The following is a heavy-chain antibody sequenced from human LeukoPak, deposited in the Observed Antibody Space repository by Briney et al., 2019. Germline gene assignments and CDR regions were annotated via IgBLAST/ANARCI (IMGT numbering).Heavy chain of an antibody. CDR1: GFTFSDEC. CDR2: ISSSGSTI. Sequence: GGSLTLSCAVSGFTFSDECMSWSCQAPGKGLEWVSYISSSGSTIYYADSVKGRFTISRDNAKNSLYRQMNSLRAEDTAVYYCARAGVYSSSWSHYYYYYYYMDVWGKGTTVTVSS. V-gene: IGHV3-11*04. D-gene: IGHD6-13*01. J-gene: IGHJ6*03. CDR3: ARAGVYSSSWSHYYYYYYYMDV.